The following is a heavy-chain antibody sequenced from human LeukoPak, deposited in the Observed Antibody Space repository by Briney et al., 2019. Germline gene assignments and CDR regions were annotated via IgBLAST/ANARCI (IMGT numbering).Heavy chain of an antibody. CDR2: INWNGGST. Sequence: GGSLRLSCAASGFTFDDYGMSWVRQAPGKGLEWVSGINWNGGSTGYADSVKGRFTISRDNAKNFLYLQMNSLRAEDTALYYCARERVVGAADFFDYWGQGTLVTVSS. V-gene: IGHV3-20*04. J-gene: IGHJ4*02. D-gene: IGHD2-2*01. CDR1: GFTFDDYG. CDR3: ARERVVGAADFFDY.